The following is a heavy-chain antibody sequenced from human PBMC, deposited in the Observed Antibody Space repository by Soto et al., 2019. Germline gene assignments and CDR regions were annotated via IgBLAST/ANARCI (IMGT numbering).Heavy chain of an antibody. Sequence: GASVKVSCKVSGYTLTELSMHWVRQAPGKGLEWMGGFDPEDGETIYAQKFQGRVTMTEDTSTNTAYMELSSLRSEDTAVYYCATGEGRKTVSGYDYYGMDVWGQGTTVTVSS. J-gene: IGHJ6*02. CDR3: ATGEGRKTVSGYDYYGMDV. V-gene: IGHV1-24*01. CDR2: FDPEDGET. D-gene: IGHD1-26*01. CDR1: GYTLTELS.